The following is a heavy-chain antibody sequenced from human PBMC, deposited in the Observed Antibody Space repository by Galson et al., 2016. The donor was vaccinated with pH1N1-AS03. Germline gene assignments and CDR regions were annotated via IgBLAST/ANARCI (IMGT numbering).Heavy chain of an antibody. CDR2: IHPGGDT. CDR1: GFTVSSGY. J-gene: IGHJ6*02. D-gene: IGHD3-3*01. Sequence: SLRLSCAATGFTVSSGYHMSWVRQAPGKGLEWASVIHPGGDTYNADSVKGRFTITRDNFENMVYLQMNSLRTEDTAVYYCAGDEGFANGINVWGQGTTVNVSS. CDR3: AGDEGFANGINV. V-gene: IGHV3-66*02.